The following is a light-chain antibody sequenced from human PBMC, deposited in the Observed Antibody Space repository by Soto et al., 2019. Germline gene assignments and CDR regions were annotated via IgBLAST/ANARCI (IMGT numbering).Light chain of an antibody. CDR2: GAS. CDR3: QQYDNLPPCT. CDR1: QDINNY. Sequence: DIQMTQSPSSLSASVGDRVTITCQASQDINNYLNWYQQKPGKAPKLLIYGASNLETGVPSRFSGSGSGTDFTFTISSLQPEDIATYYCQQYDNLPPCTFGQGTRLEIK. V-gene: IGKV1-33*01. J-gene: IGKJ5*01.